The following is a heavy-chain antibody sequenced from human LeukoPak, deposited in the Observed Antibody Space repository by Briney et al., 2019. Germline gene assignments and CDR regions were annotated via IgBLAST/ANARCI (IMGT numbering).Heavy chain of an antibody. Sequence: GGSLRHSCLASGFTFSNYAMSWVRQAPGKGLEWVSGITISGRTAYYADSVKGRFTISRDNFKNTLYLQMNSLRAEDTAVYYCARVLNYYDSSGYYFSYWGQGTLVTVSS. J-gene: IGHJ4*02. CDR2: ITISGRTA. CDR1: GFTFSNYA. V-gene: IGHV3-23*01. CDR3: ARVLNYYDSSGYYFSY. D-gene: IGHD3-22*01.